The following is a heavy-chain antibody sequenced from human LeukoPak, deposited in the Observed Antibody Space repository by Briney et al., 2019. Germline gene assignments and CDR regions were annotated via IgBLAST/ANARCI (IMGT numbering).Heavy chain of an antibody. Sequence: GESLKISCKGSGYSFTSYWIGWVRQMPGKGLEWMGIIYPGDSDTRYSPSFQGQVTISADKSISTAYLQWSSLKASDTAMYYCGRLGSSSGWVLYYFDYWGQGTLVTVSS. CDR1: GYSFTSYW. V-gene: IGHV5-51*01. CDR2: IYPGDSDT. J-gene: IGHJ4*02. CDR3: GRLGSSSGWVLYYFDY. D-gene: IGHD6-6*01.